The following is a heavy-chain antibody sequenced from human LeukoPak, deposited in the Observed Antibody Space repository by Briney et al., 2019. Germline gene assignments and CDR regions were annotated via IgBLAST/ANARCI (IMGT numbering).Heavy chain of an antibody. CDR3: ARQGVATAIDY. V-gene: IGHV4-4*07. D-gene: IGHD2-21*02. Sequence: SETLSLTCTVSGGSISNYYWSWIRQPAGKGLEWIGRISASGNTNYNPSLKSRVTMSVDTSMNLFALKLSSVTAADTAVYYCARQGVATAIDYWGQGTLVAVSS. CDR2: ISASGNT. J-gene: IGHJ4*02. CDR1: GGSISNYY.